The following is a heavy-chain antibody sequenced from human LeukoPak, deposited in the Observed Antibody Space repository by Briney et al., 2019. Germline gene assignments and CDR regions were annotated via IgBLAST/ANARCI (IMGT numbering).Heavy chain of an antibody. V-gene: IGHV3-7*01. Sequence: GGSLRLSCAASGFTFSSYWMSWVRQAPGKGLEWVANIKQDGSEKYYVDSMKGRFTISRDNAKNSLYLQMNSLRAEDTAVYYCASYWLKGGPRGAFDIWGQGTMVTVSS. D-gene: IGHD2-15*01. CDR3: ASYWLKGGPRGAFDI. J-gene: IGHJ3*02. CDR1: GFTFSSYW. CDR2: IKQDGSEK.